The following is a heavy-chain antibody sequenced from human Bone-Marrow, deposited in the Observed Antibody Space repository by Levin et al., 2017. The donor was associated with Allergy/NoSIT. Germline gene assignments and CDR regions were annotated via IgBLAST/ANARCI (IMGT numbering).Heavy chain of an antibody. V-gene: IGHV5-51*01. J-gene: IGHJ3*02. CDR2: IYPADSDT. CDR3: ARHAEQPDAFDI. CDR1: GYSFTSHW. Sequence: GESLKISCKDLGYSFTSHWIAWVRQMPGKGLEWMGVIYPADSDTRYSPSFQGQVTISADKSISTAYLQWSSLKASDSAMYFCARHAEQPDAFDIWGQGTMVTVSS. D-gene: IGHD6-13*01.